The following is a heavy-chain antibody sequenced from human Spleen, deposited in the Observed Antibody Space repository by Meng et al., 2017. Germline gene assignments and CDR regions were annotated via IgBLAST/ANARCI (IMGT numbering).Heavy chain of an antibody. CDR2: IYHSGTA. J-gene: IGHJ3*02. CDR3: ATWINMSYDAYDI. Sequence: QVRLQEQGPGLVKPSGTPALTCVVPGGSISTNDWWTWVRQPPGKRLEWIGEIYHSGTANYNPSLKSRVTISVDKSKNQFSLRLSSVTAADTAVYYCATWINMSYDAYDIWGQGKMVTVSS. V-gene: IGHV4-4*02. CDR1: GGSISTNDW. D-gene: IGHD3-22*01.